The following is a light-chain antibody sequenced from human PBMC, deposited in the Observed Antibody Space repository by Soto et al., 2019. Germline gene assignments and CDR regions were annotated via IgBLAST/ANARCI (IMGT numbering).Light chain of an antibody. V-gene: IGKV1-5*03. CDR1: QSISSW. CDR2: EAS. CDR3: QQYNSYWT. Sequence: DIQMTQSPSTLSASVGDRLPTTCRASQSISSWLAWYQQKPGKAPKLLIYEASGLESGVPSRCSGSGSGTEFTLTISSLQPDDFATYYYQQYNSYWTFGQGTKVDIK. J-gene: IGKJ1*01.